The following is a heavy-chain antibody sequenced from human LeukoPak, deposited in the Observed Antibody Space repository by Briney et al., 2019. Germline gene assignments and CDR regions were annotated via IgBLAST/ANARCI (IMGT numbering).Heavy chain of an antibody. CDR3: ARLEAGSSSLLDY. J-gene: IGHJ4*02. CDR2: IYYSGST. Sequence: PSETLSLTCTVSGGSISSGDYYWSWIRQPPGKGLEWIGYIYYSGSTYYNPSLKSRVTISVDTSKNQFSLKLSSVTAADTAVYYCARLEAGSSSLLDYWGQGTLVTVSS. CDR1: GGSISSGDYY. V-gene: IGHV4-30-4*01. D-gene: IGHD6-6*01.